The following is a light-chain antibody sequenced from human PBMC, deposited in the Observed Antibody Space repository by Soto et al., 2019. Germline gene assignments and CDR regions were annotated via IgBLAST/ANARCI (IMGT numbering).Light chain of an antibody. CDR1: PSVTNY. J-gene: IGKJ5*01. CDR2: GAF. CDR3: QQRNIWPPVT. Sequence: EIVLTQSPCTLSLSTGERATLSCRASPSVTNYLAWYQQKPGQAPRLVIYGAFNRATGIPARFSGSGSGTDFTLTISSLEPEDFAVYYCQQRNIWPPVTFGQGTRLEIK. V-gene: IGKV3-11*01.